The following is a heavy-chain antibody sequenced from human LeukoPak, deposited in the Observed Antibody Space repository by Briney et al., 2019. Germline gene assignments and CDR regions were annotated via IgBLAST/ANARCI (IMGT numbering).Heavy chain of an antibody. CDR2: IKSDGSRT. D-gene: IGHD2-2*01. CDR3: AGGSLLWGAFDI. CDR1: GFSFSDYW. Sequence: GGSLRLSCAASGFSFSDYWMHWVRQAPGKGLVWVSRIKSDGSRTDYADSVRGRFTISRDNAKNRLYLQMNSLRAEDTAVYYCAGGSLLWGAFDIWGQGTMVTVSS. V-gene: IGHV3-74*01. J-gene: IGHJ3*02.